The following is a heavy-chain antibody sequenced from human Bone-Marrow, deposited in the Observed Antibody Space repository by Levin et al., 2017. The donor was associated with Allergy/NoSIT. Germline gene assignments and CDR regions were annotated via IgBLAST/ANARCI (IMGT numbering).Heavy chain of an antibody. CDR1: GGSFSGYY. Sequence: SQTLSLTCAVYGGSFSGYYWSWIRQPPGKGLEWIGEINHSGSTNYNPSLKSRVTISVDTSKNQFSLKLSSVTAADTAVYYCARGRWLVRSVNYYYYYMDVWGKGTTVTVSS. J-gene: IGHJ6*03. V-gene: IGHV4-34*01. CDR3: ARGRWLVRSVNYYYYYMDV. CDR2: INHSGST. D-gene: IGHD6-19*01.